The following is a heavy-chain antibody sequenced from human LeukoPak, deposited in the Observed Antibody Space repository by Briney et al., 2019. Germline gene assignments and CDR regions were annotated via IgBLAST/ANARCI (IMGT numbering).Heavy chain of an antibody. CDR1: GGSISSYY. V-gene: IGHV4-4*07. Sequence: SETLFLTCTVSGGSISSYYWSWIRQPAGKGLEWIGRIYTSGSTNYNPSLKSRVTMSVDTSKNQFSLKLSSVTAADTAVYYCARALFCTNGVCQGVAFDIWGQGTMVTVSS. J-gene: IGHJ3*02. CDR3: ARALFCTNGVCQGVAFDI. CDR2: IYTSGST. D-gene: IGHD2-8*01.